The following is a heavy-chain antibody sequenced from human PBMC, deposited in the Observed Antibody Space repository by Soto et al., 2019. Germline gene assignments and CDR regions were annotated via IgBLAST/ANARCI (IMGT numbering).Heavy chain of an antibody. J-gene: IGHJ4*02. D-gene: IGHD5-12*01. Sequence: QVTLKESGPVLVKPTEPLTLTCTVSGFSLSNARMGVSWIRQPPGKALEWLAHIFSNDEKSYSTSLKSRLTISKDTSKSQVVLTMTNMDPVDTATYYCARLRDGYNSNWGQGTLVTVSS. CDR3: ARLRDGYNSN. V-gene: IGHV2-26*01. CDR1: GFSLSNARMG. CDR2: IFSNDEK.